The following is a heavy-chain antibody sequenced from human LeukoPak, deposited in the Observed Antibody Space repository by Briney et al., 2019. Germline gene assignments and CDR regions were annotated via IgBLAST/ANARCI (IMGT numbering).Heavy chain of an antibody. CDR2: IYYSGNT. J-gene: IGHJ5*02. V-gene: IGHV4-59*08. CDR3: ARSTSSYWFDP. Sequence: SETLSLTCTVSGGSISSYYWSWIRQPPGKGLEWIGNIYYSGNTNYNPSLKSRVTISLDTSKNQFSLKLTSVAAADTAVYYCARSTSSYWFDPWGQGTLVTVSS. CDR1: GGSISSYY. D-gene: IGHD6-6*01.